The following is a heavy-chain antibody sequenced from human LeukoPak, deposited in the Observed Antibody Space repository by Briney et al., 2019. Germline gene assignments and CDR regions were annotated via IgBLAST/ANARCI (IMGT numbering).Heavy chain of an antibody. CDR3: ARDLIAVRPGWFDP. CDR2: ISAYNGNT. Sequence: GASVKVSCKASGYTFTTYGISWVRLAPGQGLEWMGWISAYNGNTNYAQQFQGRVTMTTDTSMSTAYMELRSLRSDDTAVYYCARDLIAVRPGWFDPWGQGSLSPSPQ. V-gene: IGHV1-18*01. D-gene: IGHD6-6*01. J-gene: IGHJ5*02. CDR1: GYTFTTYG.